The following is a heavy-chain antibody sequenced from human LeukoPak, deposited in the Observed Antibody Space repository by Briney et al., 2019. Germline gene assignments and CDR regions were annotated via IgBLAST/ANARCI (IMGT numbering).Heavy chain of an antibody. Sequence: GGALRHSCAASGFNFRTHWMRWVPRAPGRVLEWVANLKTDGRDNPYVDHVKGPFTIYRDKGTTSLYLQMHSLRAADTAVYHCARDGDWFGEFYDYWGQGTLVTVSS. V-gene: IGHV3-7*01. CDR2: LKTDGRDN. J-gene: IGHJ4*02. CDR1: GFNFRTHW. D-gene: IGHD3-10*01. CDR3: ARDGDWFGEFYDY.